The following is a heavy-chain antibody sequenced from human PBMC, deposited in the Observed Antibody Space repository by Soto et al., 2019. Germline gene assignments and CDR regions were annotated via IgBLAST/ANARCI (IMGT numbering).Heavy chain of an antibody. J-gene: IGHJ6*02. D-gene: IGHD2-2*01. V-gene: IGHV4-34*01. CDR3: ARPSYALNWDFHYGMQV. CDR1: GGSFSGYY. CDR2: INQSGNT. Sequence: KPSETLSLTCAVSGGSFSGYYWTWIRQIPGKGLEWIGEINQSGNTKYNPSLMSRVTMSVDTSRNQFSLKLRSVTAADTAVYYCARPSYALNWDFHYGMQVRRQGTSVTVSS.